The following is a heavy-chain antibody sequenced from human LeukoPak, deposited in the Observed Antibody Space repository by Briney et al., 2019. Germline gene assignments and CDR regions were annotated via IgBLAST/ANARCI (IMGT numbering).Heavy chain of an antibody. CDR3: AKRGLWFGDADGMDV. Sequence: PGGSLRLSCAASGFTFSSYGMHWVRRAPGKGLEWVAVIWYDGSNKYYADSVKGRFTISRDNSKNTLYLQMNSLRAEGTAVYYCAKRGLWFGDADGMDVWGQGTTVTVSS. CDR1: GFTFSSYG. D-gene: IGHD3-10*01. CDR2: IWYDGSNK. V-gene: IGHV3-33*06. J-gene: IGHJ6*02.